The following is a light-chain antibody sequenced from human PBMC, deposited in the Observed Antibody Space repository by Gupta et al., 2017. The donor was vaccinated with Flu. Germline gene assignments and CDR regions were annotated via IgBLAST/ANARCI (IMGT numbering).Light chain of an antibody. CDR3: QQYNNWPLYS. J-gene: IGKJ2*03. CDR1: QSVSSN. CDR2: GAS. Sequence: EIVMTPSPATPPVSPGERATLSCRASQSVSSNLAWYQQKPGQAPRLLIYGASTRATGIPARFSGSGSGTEFTLTISSLQSEDFAVYYCQQYNNWPLYSFGQGTKLEIK. V-gene: IGKV3-15*01.